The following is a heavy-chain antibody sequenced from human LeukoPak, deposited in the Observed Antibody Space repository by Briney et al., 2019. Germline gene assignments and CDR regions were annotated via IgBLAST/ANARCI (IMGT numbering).Heavy chain of an antibody. V-gene: IGHV1-24*01. CDR2: FDPEDGET. CDR1: GYTLTELS. Sequence: ASVKVSCTVSGYTLTELSMHWVRQAPGKGVGWMGGFDPEDGETIYAQKFQGRVTMTEDTSTDTAYMELSSLRSEDTAVYYCATVTTVTAFDYWGQGTLVTVSS. J-gene: IGHJ4*02. D-gene: IGHD4-17*01. CDR3: ATVTTVTAFDY.